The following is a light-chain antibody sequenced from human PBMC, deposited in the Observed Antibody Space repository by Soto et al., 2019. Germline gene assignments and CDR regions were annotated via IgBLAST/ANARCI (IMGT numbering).Light chain of an antibody. Sequence: EMVMTQSPATLSVSPGESATLSCRASQSVRSNLAWYQQRPGQPPRLLIYGPTTRTTGIPARFSGSGSGTEFTLTISSLQSEDVAVYYCEQYDIWPLTFGGGTKVEIK. J-gene: IGKJ4*01. CDR3: EQYDIWPLT. CDR2: GPT. CDR1: QSVRSN. V-gene: IGKV3-15*01.